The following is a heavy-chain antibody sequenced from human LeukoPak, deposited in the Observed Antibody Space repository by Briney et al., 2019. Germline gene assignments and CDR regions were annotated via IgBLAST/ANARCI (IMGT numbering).Heavy chain of an antibody. V-gene: IGHV1-2*02. D-gene: IGHD6-13*01. CDR1: EYTFTDHY. CDR3: ACAAPRSSHYYYYYMDV. CDR2: INPNNGGV. Sequence: ASVKVSCKASEYTFTDHYMHRVRQAPGQGLEWMGWINPNNGGVKFAQKFQGRVTMTRDTSISTVYMELTSLRSDDTAMYYCACAAPRSSHYYYYYMDVWGKGTPVTVSS. J-gene: IGHJ6*03.